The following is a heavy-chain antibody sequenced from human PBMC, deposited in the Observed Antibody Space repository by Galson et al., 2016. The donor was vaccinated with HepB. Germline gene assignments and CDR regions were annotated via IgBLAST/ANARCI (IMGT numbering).Heavy chain of an antibody. CDR3: ARRKDYDFWSGHNTGLGWFDP. J-gene: IGHJ5*02. V-gene: IGHV4-59*01. CDR2: IFDSDTT. D-gene: IGHD3-3*01. Sequence: SETLSLTCIVSGGSISNSYWSWIRQPPGKGLEWIGHIFDSDTTNYNPSLRSRVDISADKSKNQISLSLSSVTAADTAVYFCARRKDYDFWSGHNTGLGWFDPWGQGAQVSVSS. CDR1: GGSISNSY.